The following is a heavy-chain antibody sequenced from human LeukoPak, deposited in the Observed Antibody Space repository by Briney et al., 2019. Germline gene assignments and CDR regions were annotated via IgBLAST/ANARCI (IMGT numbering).Heavy chain of an antibody. Sequence: SSETLSLTCAVSGYSISSGYYWGWIGRPPGQGLEWIGGIYHSGSTYYNPSLKSRVSISVDTSKNQFSLKLSSVTAADTAVYYCARALVVLLSVMYFARWGQGTLVTVSS. CDR3: ARALVVLLSVMYFAR. CDR2: IYHSGST. J-gene: IGHJ1*01. CDR1: GYSISSGYY. D-gene: IGHD2-21*01. V-gene: IGHV4-38-2*01.